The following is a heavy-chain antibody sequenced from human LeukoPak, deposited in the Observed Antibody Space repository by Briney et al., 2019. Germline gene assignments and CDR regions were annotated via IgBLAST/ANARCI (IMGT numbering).Heavy chain of an antibody. CDR1: GFTFSSYG. CDR2: IRYDGNNK. D-gene: IGHD6-19*01. CDR3: ATEVGSGWSLQC. Sequence: GGSLRLSCAASGFTFSSYGMHWVRQAPGKGLEWVAFIRYDGNNKYYADSVKGRFTISRDDSKNTLYLQMNSLRAEDTAVYYCATEVGSGWSLQCWGQGTLVTVSS. V-gene: IGHV3-30*02. J-gene: IGHJ4*02.